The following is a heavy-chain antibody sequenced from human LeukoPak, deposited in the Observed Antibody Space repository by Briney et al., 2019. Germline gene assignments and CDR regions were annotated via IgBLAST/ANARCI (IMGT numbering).Heavy chain of an antibody. D-gene: IGHD3-22*01. CDR3: ARDKTYDSRGY. CDR2: ISGGSDHI. J-gene: IGHJ4*02. CDR1: GFTFSTYN. V-gene: IGHV3-21*01. Sequence: MSGGSLRLSCAASGFTFSTYNMYWVRQAPGKGLEWVSSISGGSDHIYYADPVKGRFTISRDNARNSLYLQMNSLRAEDTAVYYCARDKTYDSRGYWGQGTLVTVSS.